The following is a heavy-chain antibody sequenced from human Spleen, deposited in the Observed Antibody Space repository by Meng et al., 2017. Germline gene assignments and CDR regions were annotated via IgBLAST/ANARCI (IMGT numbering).Heavy chain of an antibody. Sequence: QVQPEEPVPGLVKASQPLSLTWTASGGSISSVGYYWSWSRPQTGKGREWIVYIYYSRSTYSNPPHKSRVTITIDTYKTQFSLKLSSVTDADTAVYYCTRYDTSGYHLDSWGQGTLVTVSS. CDR3: TRYDTSGYHLDS. CDR1: GGSISSVGYY. J-gene: IGHJ4*02. D-gene: IGHD3-22*01. V-gene: IGHV4-31*02. CDR2: IYYSRST.